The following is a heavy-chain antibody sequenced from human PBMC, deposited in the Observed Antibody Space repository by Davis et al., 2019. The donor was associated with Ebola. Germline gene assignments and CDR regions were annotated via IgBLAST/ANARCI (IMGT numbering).Heavy chain of an antibody. V-gene: IGHV1-58*01. CDR3: AADTGYRYYYGMDV. D-gene: IGHD1-1*01. Sequence: SVKVSCKASGFTFTSSAVQWVRQARGQRLEWIGWIVVGSGNTNYAQKFQERVTITRDMSTSTAYMELSSLRSEDTAVYYCAADTGYRYYYGMDVWGQGTTVTVSS. CDR2: IVVGSGNT. CDR1: GFTFTSSA. J-gene: IGHJ6*02.